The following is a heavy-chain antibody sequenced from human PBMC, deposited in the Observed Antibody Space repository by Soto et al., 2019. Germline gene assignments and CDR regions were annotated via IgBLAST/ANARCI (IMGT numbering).Heavy chain of an antibody. V-gene: IGHV4-39*01. CDR3: VSKRTTVITKAYFDY. D-gene: IGHD4-4*01. CDR1: GASISSGDYY. CDR2: VYYRGRS. Sequence: SETLSLTCTVSGASISSGDYYWSWIRQSPGKGLEWIGSVYYRGRSYSKSSVKSRVTISVDTSKNQFSLNLNSVTASDTAVYFCVSKRTTVITKAYFDYWGPGALVTVSS. J-gene: IGHJ4*02.